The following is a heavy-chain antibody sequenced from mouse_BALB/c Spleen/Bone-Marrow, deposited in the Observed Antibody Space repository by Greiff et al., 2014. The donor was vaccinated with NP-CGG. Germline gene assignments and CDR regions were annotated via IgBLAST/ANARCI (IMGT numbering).Heavy chain of an antibody. CDR1: GYTFSHYW. J-gene: IGHJ2*01. CDR2: ILPGTGST. CDR3: TRSLRRYFDY. V-gene: IGHV1-9*01. D-gene: IGHD1-2*01. Sequence: QVQLQQSGAELMKPGASVKISCKATGYTFSHYWIEWVKQRPGHGLEWIGEILPGTGSTKYNEKFKGKATITADTSSSTAYMQLSSLTSEGSAVYYCTRSLRRYFDYWGQGTTLTVSS.